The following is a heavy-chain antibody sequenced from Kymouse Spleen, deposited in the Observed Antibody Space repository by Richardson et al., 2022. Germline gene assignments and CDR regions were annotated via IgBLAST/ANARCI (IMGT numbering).Heavy chain of an antibody. D-gene: IGHD6-6*01. Sequence: EVQLVESGGGLVQPGGSLRLSCAASGFTFSSYAMSWVRQAPGKGLEWVSAISGSGGSTYYADSVKGRFTISRDNSKNTLYLQMNSLRAEDTAVYYCAKGGIAARPYYYYYGMDVWGQGTTVTVSS. CDR1: GFTFSSYA. CDR2: ISGSGGST. V-gene: IGHV3-23*04. J-gene: IGHJ6*02. CDR3: AKGGIAARPYYYYYGMDV.